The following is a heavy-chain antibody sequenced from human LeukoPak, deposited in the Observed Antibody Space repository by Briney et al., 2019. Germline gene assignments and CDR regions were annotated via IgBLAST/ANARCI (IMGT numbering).Heavy chain of an antibody. D-gene: IGHD4-17*01. Sequence: GGSLRLSCAASGFTFSNAWMSWVRQAPGKGLEWVGRIKSKTDGGTTDYAAPVKGRFTISRDDSKNTLYLQMNSLKTEDTAVYYCTTPLGPTVTTWVDYWGQGTLATVSS. CDR1: GFTFSNAW. CDR3: TTPLGPTVTTWVDY. J-gene: IGHJ4*02. V-gene: IGHV3-15*01. CDR2: IKSKTDGGTT.